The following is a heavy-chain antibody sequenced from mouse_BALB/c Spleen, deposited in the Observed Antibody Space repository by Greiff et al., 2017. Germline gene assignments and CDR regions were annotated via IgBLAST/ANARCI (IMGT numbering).Heavy chain of an antibody. CDR2: IYPGDGST. J-gene: IGHJ3*01. CDR1: GYTFTSSD. Sequence: QVQLQQSGAELVNPGASVKFSCKASGYTFTSSDINRVKQRPGQGLEWIGWIYPGDGSTQYNEKFKGKATLTADNSSSTAYMQLSSLTSENSAVYFCARSGFAYWGQGTLVSVSA. V-gene: IGHV1S56*01. CDR3: ARSGFAY.